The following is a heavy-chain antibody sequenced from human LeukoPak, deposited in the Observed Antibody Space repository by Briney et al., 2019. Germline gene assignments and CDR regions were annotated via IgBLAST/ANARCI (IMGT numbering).Heavy chain of an antibody. CDR1: GFTFGTYG. V-gene: IGHV3-30*03. D-gene: IGHD6-19*01. Sequence: GGSLRLSCAASGFTFGTYGMHWVRQAPGQGLEWVAVISYDGSNKYYADSVKGRFTISRDNSKNTLYLQMNSLRAEDTAVYYCARDVAVAFLFDYWGQGTLVTVSS. CDR3: ARDVAVAFLFDY. J-gene: IGHJ4*02. CDR2: ISYDGSNK.